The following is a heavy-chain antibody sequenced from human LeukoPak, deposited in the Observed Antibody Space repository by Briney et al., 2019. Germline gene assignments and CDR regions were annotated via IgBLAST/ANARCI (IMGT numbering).Heavy chain of an antibody. J-gene: IGHJ4*02. V-gene: IGHV4-31*03. CDR2: IYYSGST. CDR3: ATGGGTIFGVPFDY. CDR1: GGSISSGGYY. D-gene: IGHD3-3*01. Sequence: SETLSLTCTVSGGSISSGGYYWSWIRQHPGKGLEWIGYIYYSGSTYYNPSLKSRVTISVDTSKNQFSLKLSSVTAADTAVYYCATGGGTIFGVPFDYWGQGTLVTVSS.